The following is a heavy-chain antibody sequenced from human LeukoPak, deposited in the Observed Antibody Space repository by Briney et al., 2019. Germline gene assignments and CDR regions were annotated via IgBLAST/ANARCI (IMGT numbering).Heavy chain of an antibody. J-gene: IGHJ6*03. CDR1: GYTFTGYY. CDR2: INPNSGGT. Sequence: GASVKVSCKASGYTFTGYYMHWVRQAPGQGLEWMGWINPNSGGTNYAQKFQGRVTMTRDTSISTAYMELSRLRSNDTAVYYCARDGIVGASYYYYYYMDVWGKGTTVTISS. D-gene: IGHD1-26*01. CDR3: ARDGIVGASYYYYYYMDV. V-gene: IGHV1-2*02.